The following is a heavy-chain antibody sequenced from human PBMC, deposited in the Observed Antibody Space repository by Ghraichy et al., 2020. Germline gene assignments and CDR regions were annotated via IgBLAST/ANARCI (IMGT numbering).Heavy chain of an antibody. CDR1: GGSFSGYY. CDR2: INHSGST. J-gene: IGHJ6*02. V-gene: IGHV4-34*01. CDR3: ARGGPPGYYYYYGMDV. Sequence: SETLSLTCAVYGGSFSGYYWSWIRQPPGKGLEWIGEINHSGSTNYNPSLKSRVTISVDTSKNQFSLKLSSVTAADTAVYYCARGGPPGYYYYYGMDVWGQGTTVTVSS.